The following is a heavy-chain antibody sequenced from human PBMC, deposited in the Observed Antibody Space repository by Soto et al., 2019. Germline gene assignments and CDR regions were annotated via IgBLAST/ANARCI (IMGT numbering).Heavy chain of an antibody. V-gene: IGHV3-64D*08. Sequence: PGGSRRLSCSASGFTFSNYAMHWVRQAPGKGLEYVSAITSNGIRTYYADSVKGRFTMSRDNSKNTLDLQMGSLRLDDTSVYYFLRNNGYYDFRGQGTPVTGSS. CDR1: GFTFSNYA. D-gene: IGHD2-8*01. CDR3: LRNNGYYDF. CDR2: ITSNGIRT. J-gene: IGHJ4*02.